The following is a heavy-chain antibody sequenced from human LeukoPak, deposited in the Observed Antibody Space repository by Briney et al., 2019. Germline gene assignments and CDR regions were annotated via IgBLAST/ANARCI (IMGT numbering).Heavy chain of an antibody. CDR3: ARGGGSGWPWNWFDP. V-gene: IGHV4-61*02. Sequence: NPSQTLSLTCTVSGGSISSGSYYWSWIRQPAGKGLEWIVRIYTSGSTNYNPSLKSRVTISVDTSKNQFSLKLSSVTAADTAVYYCARGGGSGWPWNWFDPWGQGTLVTVSS. J-gene: IGHJ5*02. CDR1: GGSISSGSYY. D-gene: IGHD6-19*01. CDR2: IYTSGST.